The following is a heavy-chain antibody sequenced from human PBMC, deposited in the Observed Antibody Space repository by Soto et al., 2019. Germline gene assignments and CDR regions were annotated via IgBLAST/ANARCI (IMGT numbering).Heavy chain of an antibody. CDR2: IIPILGIA. CDR3: ARSIVVVAALDY. J-gene: IGHJ4*02. V-gene: IGHV1-69*02. D-gene: IGHD2-21*02. Sequence: SVKVSCKASGGTFSSYTISWVRQAPGQGLEWMGRIIPILGIANYAQKFQGRVTITADKSTSTAYMELSSLRSEDTAVYYCARSIVVVAALDYWGQGTLVTVSS. CDR1: GGTFSSYT.